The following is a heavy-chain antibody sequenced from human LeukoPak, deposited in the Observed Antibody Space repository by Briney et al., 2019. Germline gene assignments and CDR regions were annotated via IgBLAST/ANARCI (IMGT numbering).Heavy chain of an antibody. CDR3: ARQGDYYDSSGYYLDLFDY. CDR2: IYYSGST. Sequence: PSETLSLTCTVSGGSISSSSYYWGWIRQPPGKGLEWIGSIYYSGSTYYNPSLKSRVTISVDMSKDQFSLKLSSVTAADTAVYYCARQGDYYDSSGYYLDLFDYWGQGTLVTVSS. CDR1: GGSISSSSYY. D-gene: IGHD3-22*01. V-gene: IGHV4-39*01. J-gene: IGHJ4*02.